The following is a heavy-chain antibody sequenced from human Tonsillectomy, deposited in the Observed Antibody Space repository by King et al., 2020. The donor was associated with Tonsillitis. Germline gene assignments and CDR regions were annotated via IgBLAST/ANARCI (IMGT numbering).Heavy chain of an antibody. CDR3: ARDDSSSYHYLDY. Sequence: VQLVESGGGLVQPGGSLRLSCAGSGFTFSRYWMSWVRQAPGKGLEWVANMNQDGSEKYYVDSVKGRFTISRDNAKNSLYLQMNSLRAEDTAVFYCARDDSSSYHYLDYWGQGTLVTVSS. J-gene: IGHJ4*02. CDR2: MNQDGSEK. D-gene: IGHD3-22*01. CDR1: GFTFSRYW. V-gene: IGHV3-7*01.